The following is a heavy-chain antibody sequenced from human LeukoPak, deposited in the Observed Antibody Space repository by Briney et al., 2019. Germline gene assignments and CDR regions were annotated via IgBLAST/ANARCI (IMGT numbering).Heavy chain of an antibody. CDR3: VRDQNC. J-gene: IGHJ4*02. V-gene: IGHV3-66*01. CDR1: GFTVSNNY. Sequence: GESLRLSCAASGFTVSNNYMSWVRQAPGKRLEWVSVIYSGTTYYADSVKGRFTVSSDNSKNTLYLQLNSLRAEDTAVYYCVRDQNCWGQGTLVTVSS. CDR2: IYSGTT.